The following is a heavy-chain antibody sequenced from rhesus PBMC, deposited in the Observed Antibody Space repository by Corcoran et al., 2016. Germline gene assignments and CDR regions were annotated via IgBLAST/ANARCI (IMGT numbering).Heavy chain of an antibody. CDR2: ISWSGGST. D-gene: IGHD4-23*01. V-gene: IGHV3-201*01. CDR3: ARVASNYGYFDY. CDR1: GFTFDDYA. Sequence: EVQLVESGGGVVQPGGSLRLSCAASGFTFDDYAMHWVRKAPGKGMELVSGISWSGGSTYYADSVKGQFSISRDNVKNSLYLQMGSLRAEDTALYYCARVASNYGYFDYWGQGVLVTVSS. J-gene: IGHJ4*01.